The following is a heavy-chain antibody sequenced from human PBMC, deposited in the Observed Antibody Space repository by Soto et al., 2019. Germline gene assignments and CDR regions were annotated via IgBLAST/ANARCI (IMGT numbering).Heavy chain of an antibody. Sequence: PGGSLRLSCAASGFTFSSYGMHWVRQAPGKGLEWVAVIWYDGSNKYYADSVKGRFTISRDNSKNTLYLQMNSLRAEDTAVYYCARVTMMVAATDAFDIWGQGTMVTVSS. D-gene: IGHD2-15*01. J-gene: IGHJ3*02. CDR2: IWYDGSNK. V-gene: IGHV3-33*01. CDR3: ARVTMMVAATDAFDI. CDR1: GFTFSSYG.